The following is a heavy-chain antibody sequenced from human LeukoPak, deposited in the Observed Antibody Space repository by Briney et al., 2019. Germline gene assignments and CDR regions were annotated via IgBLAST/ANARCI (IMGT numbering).Heavy chain of an antibody. CDR1: GFTFSSYE. V-gene: IGHV3-74*01. CDR2: IRSDGSTT. J-gene: IGHJ4*02. D-gene: IGHD3-10*01. CDR3: ARDGVGEDY. Sequence: GGSLRLSCAASGFTFSSYEMNWVRQAPGKGLVWVSFIRSDGSTTYADSVRGRFTISRDNAKNTLYLQMNSLRAEDTAVYYCARDGVGEDYWGQGTLVTVSS.